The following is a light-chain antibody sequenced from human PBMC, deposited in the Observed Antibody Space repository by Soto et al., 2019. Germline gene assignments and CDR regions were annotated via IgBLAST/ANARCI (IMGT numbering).Light chain of an antibody. CDR3: QQRNSRPPGT. Sequence: RTQPPPIVSVSHVEIAALSFMARQSVTPNLAWYQQKSGQAPRLLIYGASTRATGVPARFSGSGSGTEFTLTISSLEHEDFAAYYCQQRNSRPPGTFGPGTKVDIK. J-gene: IGKJ3*01. V-gene: IGKV3-15*01. CDR1: QSVTPN. CDR2: GAS.